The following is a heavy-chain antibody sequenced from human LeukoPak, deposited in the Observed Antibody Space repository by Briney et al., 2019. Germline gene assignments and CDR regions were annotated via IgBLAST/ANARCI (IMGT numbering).Heavy chain of an antibody. CDR2: ISSSSSTI. Sequence: GGSLRLSCAASGFTFSTYSMNWVRQAPGKGLEWVSYISSSSSTIYYADSVKGRFTISRDNAKNSLYLQMNSLRAEDTAVYYCARGPPVVPAAMRYYYYYGMDVWGQGTTVTVSS. J-gene: IGHJ6*02. V-gene: IGHV3-48*01. CDR1: GFTFSTYS. CDR3: ARGPPVVPAAMRYYYYYGMDV. D-gene: IGHD2-2*01.